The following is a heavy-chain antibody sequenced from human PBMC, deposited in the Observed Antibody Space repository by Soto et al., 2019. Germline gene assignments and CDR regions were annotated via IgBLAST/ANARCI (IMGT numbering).Heavy chain of an antibody. J-gene: IGHJ4*02. CDR1: GGTFGSYA. Sequence: SVKVSCKASGGTFGSYAISWVRQAPGQGLEWMGGITPIFGTANYAQKFQGRVTITADESTSTAYMELSSLRSEDTAVYYCARDPTSGAGLIDYWGQGTLVTVSS. CDR3: ARDPTSGAGLIDY. V-gene: IGHV1-69*13. D-gene: IGHD3-10*01. CDR2: ITPIFGTA.